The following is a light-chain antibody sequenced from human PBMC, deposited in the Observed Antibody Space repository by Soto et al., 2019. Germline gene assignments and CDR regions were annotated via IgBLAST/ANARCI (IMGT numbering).Light chain of an antibody. CDR2: AAS. CDR1: QSISSY. V-gene: IGKV1-39*01. J-gene: IGKJ1*01. CDR3: QQSYSTPRT. Sequence: DIQMTQSPSSLSASVGDRVTITCRASQSISSYLNWYQQKPGKAPKLLIYAASSLQSGVPSRFSGSGSGTDFTLTISSLQPEDFATYYCQQSYSTPRTFGQGTKMDIK.